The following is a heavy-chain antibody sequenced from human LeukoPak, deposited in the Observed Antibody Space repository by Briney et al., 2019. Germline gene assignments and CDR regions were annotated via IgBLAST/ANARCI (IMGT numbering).Heavy chain of an antibody. D-gene: IGHD1-26*01. V-gene: IGHV4-39*02. CDR3: ARDSPSGSYDY. J-gene: IGHJ4*02. Sequence: ASETLSLTCTVSGGSISSSSYYWGWIRQPPGKGLEWIGSIYYSGSTYYNPSLKSRVTISVDTSKNQFSLKLSSVTAADTAVYYCARDSPSGSYDYWGQGTLVTVSS. CDR1: GGSISSSSYY. CDR2: IYYSGST.